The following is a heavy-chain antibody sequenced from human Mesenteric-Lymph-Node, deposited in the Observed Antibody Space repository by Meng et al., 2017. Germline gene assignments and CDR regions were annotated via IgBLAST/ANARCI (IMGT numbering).Heavy chain of an antibody. J-gene: IGHJ4*02. Sequence: RQMQPPGPGLGKPTVARSPTVTYAVGSVSSTTEHWVGFLHPPGHGLEWIDAIYHCGGTSSNPALQSRVTMLVETTKNQFSEMLTSLSATDTAVYYCARRRGGSGRDCWGQGTLVTVSS. D-gene: IGHD3-16*01. CDR3: ARRRGGSGRDC. CDR2: IYHCGGT. CDR1: VGSVSSTTEH. V-gene: IGHV4-39*01.